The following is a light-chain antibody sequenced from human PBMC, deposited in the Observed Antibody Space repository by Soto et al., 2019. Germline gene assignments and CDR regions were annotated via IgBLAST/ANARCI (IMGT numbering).Light chain of an antibody. V-gene: IGKV1-5*03. CDR2: KAS. Sequence: DIQMTPSPSTLSGSVGDRVTITCRASQTISSWLAWYQQKPWKAPKLLIYKASTLKSGVPSRFSGSGSGTEFTLTISSLQPDDSATYYCQHYNSYSEAFGQGTKVDIK. CDR1: QTISSW. CDR3: QHYNSYSEA. J-gene: IGKJ1*01.